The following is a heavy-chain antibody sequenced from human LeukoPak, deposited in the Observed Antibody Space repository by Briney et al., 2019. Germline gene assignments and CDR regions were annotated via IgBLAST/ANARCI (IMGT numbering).Heavy chain of an antibody. D-gene: IGHD6-13*01. CDR2: INPSGAST. V-gene: IGHV1-46*01. J-gene: IGHJ4*02. Sequence: GASVKVSCKASGYTFTDFYMNWVRQAPGQGLEWMGIINPSGASTRYAQKFQGRVTMTRDTSTSTVYMELSSLRSEDTAVYYCARGDGRRPPSSIGWYSENIFDYWGQGTLLTVSS. CDR1: GYTFTDFY. CDR3: ARGDGRRPPSSIGWYSENIFDY.